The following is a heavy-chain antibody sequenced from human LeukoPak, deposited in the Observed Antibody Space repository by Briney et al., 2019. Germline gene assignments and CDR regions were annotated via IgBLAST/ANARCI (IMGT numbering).Heavy chain of an antibody. Sequence: GGSLRLSCAASGFTFSSYWMHWVRQAPGKGPVWVSRINSDGSNTIYADSVKGRFTFSRDNAKNTLYLQMNSLRAEDTTVYYCAKDPPGIAAAGADYWGQGTLVTVSS. CDR2: INSDGSNT. CDR1: GFTFSSYW. D-gene: IGHD6-13*01. CDR3: AKDPPGIAAAGADY. V-gene: IGHV3-74*01. J-gene: IGHJ4*02.